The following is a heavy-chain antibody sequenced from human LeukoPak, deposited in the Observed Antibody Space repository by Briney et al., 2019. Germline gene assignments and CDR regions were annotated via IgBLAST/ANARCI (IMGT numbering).Heavy chain of an antibody. Sequence: GGSLRLSCAASGFTFSSYAMSWVRQAPGKGLEWVSAISGSGGSTYCADSVKGRFAISRDNSKNTLYLQMNSLRAEDTAVYYCAKSRSRGPKQLARFDYWGQGTLVTVSS. CDR1: GFTFSSYA. D-gene: IGHD6-6*01. CDR2: ISGSGGST. J-gene: IGHJ4*02. CDR3: AKSRSRGPKQLARFDY. V-gene: IGHV3-23*01.